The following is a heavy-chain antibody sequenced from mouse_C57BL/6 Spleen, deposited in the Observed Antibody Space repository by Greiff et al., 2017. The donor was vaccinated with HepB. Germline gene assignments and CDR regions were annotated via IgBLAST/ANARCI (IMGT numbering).Heavy chain of an antibody. CDR1: GFNIKDYY. Sequence: EVQLQQSGAELVKPGASVKLSCTASGFNIKDYYMHWVKQRTEQGLEWIGRIDPEDGETKYDPKFQGKATITADTSSNTAYLQLSSLTSEDTDVYYYAGEEVLRNYFYYWGQGTTLTVSS. D-gene: IGHD1-1*01. V-gene: IGHV14-2*01. J-gene: IGHJ2*01. CDR2: IDPEDGET. CDR3: AGEEVLRNYFYY.